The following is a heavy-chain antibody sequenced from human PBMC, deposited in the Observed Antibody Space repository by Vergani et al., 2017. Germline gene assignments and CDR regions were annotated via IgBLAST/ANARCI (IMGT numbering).Heavy chain of an antibody. Sequence: QVQLVQSGAEVKKPGASVKVSCKASGYTFTSYGISWVRQAPGQGLEWMGWISAYNGNTNYAQKLQGRVTMTTDTSTSTAYMELRSLRSDDTAVYYCARDFQSSPYYGSGSYSYYYMDVWGKGTTVTVSS. CDR3: ARDFQSSPYYGSGSYSYYYMDV. CDR1: GYTFTSYG. J-gene: IGHJ6*03. D-gene: IGHD3-10*01. CDR2: ISAYNGNT. V-gene: IGHV1-18*04.